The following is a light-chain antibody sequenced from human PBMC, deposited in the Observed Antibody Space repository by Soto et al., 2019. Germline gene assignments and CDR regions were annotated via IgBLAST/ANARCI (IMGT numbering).Light chain of an antibody. CDR1: ENIRTY. V-gene: IGKV1-39*01. CDR3: QQSYTAPSSVT. J-gene: IGKJ1*01. CDR2: AAS. Sequence: DIQMTQSPSSLSASVGDRVTPTCRASENIRTYLNWYQQRPETAPKLLIYAASTLQSGVPSRFSGSGSGTEFNLTIGSLQPDDFATYYCQQSYTAPSSVTFGPGTKV.